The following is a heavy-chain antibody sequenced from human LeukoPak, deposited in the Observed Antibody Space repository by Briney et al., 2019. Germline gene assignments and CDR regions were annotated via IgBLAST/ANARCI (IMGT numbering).Heavy chain of an antibody. D-gene: IGHD1-1*01. Sequence: SGGSLRLSCAASGITFRSYAMHWVRQAPGKGLEWVAVISYDGSNENYADSAKGRFTISRDKSKNTLYLQMNSLRAEDTAMYYCARGIAMTTLNALDIWGQGTMVTVSS. CDR3: ARGIAMTTLNALDI. J-gene: IGHJ3*02. CDR2: ISYDGSNE. CDR1: GITFRSYA. V-gene: IGHV3-30*04.